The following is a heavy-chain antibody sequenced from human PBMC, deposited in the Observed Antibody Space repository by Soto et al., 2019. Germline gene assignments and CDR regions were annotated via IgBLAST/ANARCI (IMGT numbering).Heavy chain of an antibody. CDR3: ARAIVVVVAANPYYYYGMDV. J-gene: IGHJ6*02. CDR2: IIPIFGTA. V-gene: IGHV1-69*01. CDR1: GGTFSSYA. D-gene: IGHD2-15*01. Sequence: QVQLVQSGAEVKKPGSSVKVSCKASGGTFSSYAISWVRQAPGQGLEWMGGIIPIFGTANYAQKFQGRVTITVDESTSTAYMELSSLRSEDTAVYYCARAIVVVVAANPYYYYGMDVWGQGTTVTVSS.